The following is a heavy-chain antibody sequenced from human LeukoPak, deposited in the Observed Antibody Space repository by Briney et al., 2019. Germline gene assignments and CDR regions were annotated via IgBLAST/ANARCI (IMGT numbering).Heavy chain of an antibody. Sequence: SVKVSCTASGGTFSSYAISWVRQAPGQGHEWMGGIIPIFGTANYAQKFQGRVTITADESTSTAYMELSSLRSEDTAVYYCARAGGITMVRGVPYYYYYYGMDVWGKGTTVTVSS. J-gene: IGHJ6*04. V-gene: IGHV1-69*01. D-gene: IGHD3-10*01. CDR1: GGTFSSYA. CDR2: IIPIFGTA. CDR3: ARAGGITMVRGVPYYYYYYGMDV.